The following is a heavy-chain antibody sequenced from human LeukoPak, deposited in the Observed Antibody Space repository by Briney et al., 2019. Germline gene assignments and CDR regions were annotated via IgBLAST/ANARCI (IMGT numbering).Heavy chain of an antibody. V-gene: IGHV1-8*01. CDR2: MNPNSGNT. CDR1: GYTFISYD. CDR3: VRVGISSDNWFDP. J-gene: IGHJ5*02. D-gene: IGHD6-19*01. Sequence: ASVKVSCKASGYTFISYDIHWVRQATGQGLEWMGWMNPNSGNTGYAQKFQGRVTMTSYTSITTAYMELSSLRSEDTAVYYCVRVGISSDNWFDPWGQGTLVTVSS.